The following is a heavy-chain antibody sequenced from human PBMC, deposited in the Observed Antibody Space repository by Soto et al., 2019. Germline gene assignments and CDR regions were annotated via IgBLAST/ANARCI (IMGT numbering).Heavy chain of an antibody. D-gene: IGHD4-17*01. V-gene: IGHV4-59*01. J-gene: IGHJ4*02. Sequence: PSETLSLTCTVSGGSISSYYWSWIRQLPGEGLEWIGYIYYSGSTNYNPSLKSRVTISVDASKNQFSLKLSSVTAADTAIYYCARVRDRGLGDYFQFYFDYWGQGTLVTVSS. CDR3: ARVRDRGLGDYFQFYFDY. CDR1: GGSISSYY. CDR2: IYYSGST.